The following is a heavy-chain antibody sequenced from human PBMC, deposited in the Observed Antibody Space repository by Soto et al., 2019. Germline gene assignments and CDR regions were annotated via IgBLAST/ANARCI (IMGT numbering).Heavy chain of an antibody. J-gene: IGHJ5*02. CDR2: IYYSGST. Sequence: SETLSLTCTVSGGSISSGDYYWSWIRQPPGKGLEWIGYIYYSGSTYYNPSLKSRVTISVDTSKNQFSLKLSSVTAADTAVYYCAREGTNNWFDPWGQGTLVTVSS. V-gene: IGHV4-30-4*01. CDR1: GGSISSGDYY. CDR3: AREGTNNWFDP.